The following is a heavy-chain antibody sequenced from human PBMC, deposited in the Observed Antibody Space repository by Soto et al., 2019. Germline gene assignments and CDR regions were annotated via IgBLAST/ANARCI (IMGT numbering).Heavy chain of an antibody. Sequence: LGESLKISCQGFGYSFANYWIAWVRQMPGKGLDWMGNIYPGDSDTTYSPTFRGQVTISADKSISTAYLQWSSLKASDTAIYYCARRSGYSGFDPWGLGTLVTVSS. CDR2: IYPGDSDT. D-gene: IGHD3-3*01. CDR3: ARRSGYSGFDP. V-gene: IGHV5-51*01. CDR1: GYSFANYW. J-gene: IGHJ5*02.